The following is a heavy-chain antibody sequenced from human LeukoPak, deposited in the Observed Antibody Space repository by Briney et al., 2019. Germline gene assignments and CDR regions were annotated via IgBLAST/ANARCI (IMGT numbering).Heavy chain of an antibody. V-gene: IGHV6-1*01. CDR1: GDSVSSNNGA. D-gene: IGHD3-9*01. CDR3: ARDVGTTGWHTFDY. Sequence: SQTLSLTCAISGDSVSSNNGAWNWIRQSPSRGLEWLGRTYYRSKWYNDYAESFISRITIIPVTSKNQFSLQLYSVTPEDTAVYYCARDVGTTGWHTFDYWGQGTLVTVSS. CDR2: TYYRSKWYN. J-gene: IGHJ4*02.